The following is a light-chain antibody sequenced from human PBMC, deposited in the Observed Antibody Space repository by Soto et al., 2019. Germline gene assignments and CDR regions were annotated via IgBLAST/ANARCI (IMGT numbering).Light chain of an antibody. CDR1: QSVGTLY. V-gene: IGKV3-20*01. CDR2: GTS. CDR3: QQTYSDIS. Sequence: IVLTQSPGTLSLSPGGRATLSCRASQSVGTLYLAWYQQKPGQAPRLLISGTSTRATGIPDRFSGSGSGADFTLTISGLQPEDFASYHCQQTYSDISFGGGTKVDIK. J-gene: IGKJ4*01.